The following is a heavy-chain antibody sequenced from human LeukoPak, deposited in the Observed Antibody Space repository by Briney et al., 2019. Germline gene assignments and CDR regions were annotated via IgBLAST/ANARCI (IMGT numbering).Heavy chain of an antibody. CDR3: AKVWYYDSSGHLDY. V-gene: IGHV3-23*01. Sequence: GGSLRLSCAASGFTFSSYAMSWVRQAPGKGLEWVAAICGSGGSTYYADSVKGRFTISRDNSKNTLYLQMNSLRAEDTAVYYCAKVWYYDSSGHLDYWGQGTLVTVFS. J-gene: IGHJ4*02. D-gene: IGHD3-22*01. CDR2: ICGSGGST. CDR1: GFTFSSYA.